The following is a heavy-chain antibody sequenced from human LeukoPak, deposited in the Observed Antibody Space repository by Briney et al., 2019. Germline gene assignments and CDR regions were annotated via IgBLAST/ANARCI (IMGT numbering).Heavy chain of an antibody. Sequence: GASVKVSCKASGYTFSGYYIHWVRQAPGQGLEWMGWTNPNSGGTNYAQKFQGRVTMTRDTSISTAYMELSRLRSDDTAVYYCARDRSPAPGRSYGRGHFDYWGQGTLVTVSS. J-gene: IGHJ4*02. CDR1: GYTFSGYY. CDR2: TNPNSGGT. CDR3: ARDRSPAPGRSYGRGHFDY. V-gene: IGHV1-2*02. D-gene: IGHD5-18*01.